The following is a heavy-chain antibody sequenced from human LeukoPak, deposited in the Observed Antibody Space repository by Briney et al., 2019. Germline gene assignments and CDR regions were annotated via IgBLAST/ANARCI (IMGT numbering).Heavy chain of an antibody. V-gene: IGHV1-18*01. CDR2: ISTSNGHA. J-gene: IGHJ4*02. CDR1: GYPRGTYA. CDR3: AGPVNFYYDS. D-gene: IGHD1-20*01. Sequence: ASVKISCKASGYPRGTYAITWVRQAPGQGLEWMGWISTSNGHADYAHKFQDRVTMTTDSSTNTAYMELQSLRSDDTAVYYCAGPVNFYYDSWGRGTVVTVSS.